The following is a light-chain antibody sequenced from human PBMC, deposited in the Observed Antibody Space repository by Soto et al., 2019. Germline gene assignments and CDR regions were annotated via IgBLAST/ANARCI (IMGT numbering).Light chain of an antibody. CDR3: QQSYSTLSWT. Sequence: DIQMTQSPSSLSASLGDRVTITCRASQSISSYLNWYQQKPGKAPKLLIYAASSLQSGIPSRFGGSGSGTDFTLTISSLQTEDFATYYCQQSYSTLSWTFGQGTKVEIK. CDR1: QSISSY. V-gene: IGKV1-39*01. CDR2: AAS. J-gene: IGKJ1*01.